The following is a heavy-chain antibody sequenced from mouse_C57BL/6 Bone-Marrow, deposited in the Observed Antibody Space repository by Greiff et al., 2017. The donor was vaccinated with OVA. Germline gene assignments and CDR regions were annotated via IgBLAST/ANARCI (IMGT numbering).Heavy chain of an antibody. Sequence: EVQLQQSGPELVKPGASVKISCKASGYTFTDYYMNWVKQSHGKSLEWIGDINPNNGGTSYNQKFKGKATLTVDKSSSTAYMELRSLTSEDSAVYYCARLDGSSPYWYFDVGGTGTTVTVSS. J-gene: IGHJ1*03. CDR1: GYTFTDYY. D-gene: IGHD1-1*01. CDR2: INPNNGGT. V-gene: IGHV1-26*01. CDR3: ARLDGSSPYWYFDV.